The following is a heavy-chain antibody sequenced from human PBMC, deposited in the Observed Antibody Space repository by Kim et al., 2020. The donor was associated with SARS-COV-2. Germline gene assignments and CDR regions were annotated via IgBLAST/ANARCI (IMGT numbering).Heavy chain of an antibody. CDR2: IYHSGTT. Sequence: SETLSLTCTVSGGSISSIDHYWSWIRQTPEKGLEWIGYIYHSGTTYYNPSLKSRVIISVDTSKNQVSLKLRSVTAADTAVYYCARDLGLLRGYYQGMDVWGQGTTDTVSS. D-gene: IGHD4-17*01. CDR3: ARDLGLLRGYYQGMDV. CDR1: GGSISSIDHY. V-gene: IGHV4-30-4*01. J-gene: IGHJ6*02.